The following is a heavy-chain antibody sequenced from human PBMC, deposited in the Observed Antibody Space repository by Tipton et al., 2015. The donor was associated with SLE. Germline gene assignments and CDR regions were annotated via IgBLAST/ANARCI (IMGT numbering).Heavy chain of an antibody. CDR3: ARGRGAVAGREKWFDP. J-gene: IGHJ5*02. CDR2: MNPNSGNS. CDR1: GYTFSTYD. D-gene: IGHD6-19*01. V-gene: IGHV1-8*01. Sequence: QSGPEVKKPGASVKVSCKASGYTFSTYDIDWVRQATGQGLEWMGWMNPNSGNSGYAQKFQGRVTMTRNNSISTAYMELSSLKVEDTAVYYCARGRGAVAGREKWFDPWGQGTLVTVSS.